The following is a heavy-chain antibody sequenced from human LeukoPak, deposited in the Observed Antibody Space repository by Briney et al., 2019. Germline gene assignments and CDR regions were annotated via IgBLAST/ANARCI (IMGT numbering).Heavy chain of an antibody. CDR2: ISYDGSNK. CDR1: GFTFSSYA. CDR3: ARSQDPFYYMDV. V-gene: IGHV3-30-3*01. J-gene: IGHJ6*03. Sequence: GRSLRLSCAASGFTFSSYAMHWVRQAPGKGLEWVAVISYDGSNKYYADSVKGRFTISRDNSKNTLYLQMNSLRAEDTAVYYCARSQDPFYYMDVWGKGTTVTVSS.